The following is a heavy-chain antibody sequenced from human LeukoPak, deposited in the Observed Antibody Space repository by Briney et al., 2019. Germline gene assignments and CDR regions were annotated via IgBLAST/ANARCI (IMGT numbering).Heavy chain of an antibody. D-gene: IGHD6-19*01. Sequence: PGGSLRLSCAASGFTFSSYAMSWVRQAPGKGLEWVSAISGSGGSTYYADSVKGRFTTSRDNSKNTLYLQMNSLRAEDTAVYYCAKDVRVAGTYFDYWGQGTLVTVSS. J-gene: IGHJ4*02. CDR1: GFTFSSYA. CDR2: ISGSGGST. V-gene: IGHV3-23*01. CDR3: AKDVRVAGTYFDY.